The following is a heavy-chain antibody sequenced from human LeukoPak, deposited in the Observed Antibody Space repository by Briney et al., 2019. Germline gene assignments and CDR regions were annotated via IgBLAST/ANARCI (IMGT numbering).Heavy chain of an antibody. CDR2: IWYDGSNK. CDR1: GFTFSSYG. Sequence: GRSLRLSCAASGFTFSSYGMHWVRQAPGKGLEWVAVIWYDGSNKYYADSVKGRFTISRDNSKNTLYLQMNSLTVEDTAIYYCARDDGDVWGTGTTVTVSS. J-gene: IGHJ6*04. CDR3: ARDDGDV. V-gene: IGHV3-33*01.